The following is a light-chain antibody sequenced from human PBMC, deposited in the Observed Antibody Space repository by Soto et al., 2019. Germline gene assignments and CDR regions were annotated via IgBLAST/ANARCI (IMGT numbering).Light chain of an antibody. CDR3: NSYTSSSTWV. Sequence: QSVLTQPASVSASPGQSIAISCTGTSSDVGGYNYVSWYQQHPGKAPKLMIYEVSNRPSGVSDRFSGSKSGNTASLTISGLQADDEADYYCNSYTSSSTWVFGGGTKLTVL. CDR1: SSDVGGYNY. J-gene: IGLJ3*02. CDR2: EVS. V-gene: IGLV2-14*01.